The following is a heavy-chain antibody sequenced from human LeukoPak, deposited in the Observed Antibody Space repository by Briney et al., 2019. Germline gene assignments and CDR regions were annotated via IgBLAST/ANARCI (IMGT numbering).Heavy chain of an antibody. CDR1: GFTFSSYG. CDR3: AKGAVPAAYSYFDS. V-gene: IGHV3-30*02. D-gene: IGHD2-2*01. J-gene: IGHJ4*02. CDR2: IRYDGSNK. Sequence: GGSLRLSCAASGFTFSSYGMHWVRQAPGKGLEWVSFIRYDGSNKYYADSVKGRFTISRDNSKNTLYLQMNSLRAEDTAVYYCAKGAVPAAYSYFDSWGQGTLVTVSS.